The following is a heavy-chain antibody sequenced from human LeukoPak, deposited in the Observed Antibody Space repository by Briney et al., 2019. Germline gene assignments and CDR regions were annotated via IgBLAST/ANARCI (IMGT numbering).Heavy chain of an antibody. J-gene: IGHJ4*02. CDR2: ISYDGSNK. D-gene: IGHD1-1*01. CDR1: GFTFSSYA. CDR3: ADNLSR. V-gene: IGHV3-30-3*01. Sequence: GGSLRLSCAASGFTFSSYAMHWVRQAPGKGLEWVAVISYDGSNKYYADSVKGRFTISRDNSKNTLYLQMNSLRAEDTAVYFCADNLSRWGQGTLVTVSS.